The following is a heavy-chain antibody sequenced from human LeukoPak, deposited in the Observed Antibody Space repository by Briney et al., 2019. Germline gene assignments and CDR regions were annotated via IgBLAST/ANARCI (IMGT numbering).Heavy chain of an antibody. CDR3: AXXXXXXDSSGYYYGGDFDY. CDR2: INPNSGGT. J-gene: IGHJ4*02. D-gene: IGHD3-22*01. CDR1: GYTFTGYY. V-gene: IGHV1-2*02. Sequence: ASVKVSCKASGYTFTGYYMHWMRQAPGQGLEWMGWINPNSGGTNYAQKFQGRVTMTRDTSISTAYMELSRLRSDDTAVHYGAXXXXXXDSSGYYYGGDFDYWGQGTLVTVSS.